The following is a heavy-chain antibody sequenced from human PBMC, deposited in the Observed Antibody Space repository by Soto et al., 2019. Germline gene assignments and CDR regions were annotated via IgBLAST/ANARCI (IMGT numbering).Heavy chain of an antibody. D-gene: IGHD3-10*01. J-gene: IGHJ5*02. CDR3: ARDLHDYYGWGSYSNYWFDP. Sequence: SETLSLTCAVSGGSISSSNWWSWVRQPPGKGLEWIGEIYHSGSTNYNPSLKSRVTISVDKSKNQFSLKLSSVTAADTAVYYCARDLHDYYGWGSYSNYWFDPWGQGTLVT. CDR2: IYHSGST. CDR1: GGSISSSNW. V-gene: IGHV4-4*02.